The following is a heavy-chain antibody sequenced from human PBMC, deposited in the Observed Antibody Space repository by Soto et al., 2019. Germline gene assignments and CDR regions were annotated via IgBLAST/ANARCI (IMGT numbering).Heavy chain of an antibody. D-gene: IGHD3-10*01. CDR2: XXGYNGNT. V-gene: IGHV1-18*04. CDR3: ARDYYGSGSYYSGYFYGMDV. J-gene: IGHJ6*02. Sequence: QAQLVQSXXXXXXPGASVKVSCKASXXTFTSYGINWVRQAPXXGLEWMGWXXGYNGNTKDAQKFQGRVTMTTDTSTSTAYMELRSLRSNDTAVYYCARDYYGSGSYYSGYFYGMDVWGQGTTVTVSS. CDR1: XXTFTSYG.